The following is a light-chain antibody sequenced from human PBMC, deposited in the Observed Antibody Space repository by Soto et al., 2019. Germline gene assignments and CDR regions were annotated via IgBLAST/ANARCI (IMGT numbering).Light chain of an antibody. CDR2: SVS. Sequence: DIQMTQSPSSLSASVGDRVTITCRASQSISISLNWYQQKPGKAPKFLIYSVSNLQTGVPSRFSGSGYGTDFTFTISSLQPEDIATYYCQQYDNVFTFGQGTRLEIK. V-gene: IGKV1-33*01. CDR3: QQYDNVFT. J-gene: IGKJ5*01. CDR1: QSISIS.